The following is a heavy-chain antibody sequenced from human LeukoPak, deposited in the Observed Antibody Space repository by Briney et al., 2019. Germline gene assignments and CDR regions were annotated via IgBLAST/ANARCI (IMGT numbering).Heavy chain of an antibody. Sequence: SVKVSCKASGYTFTSYGISWVRQAPGQGLEWMGWISAYNGNTNYAQKLQGRVIMTTDTSTSTAYMELRSLRSDDTAVYYCARDRVTLLVVTSAEYFQHWGQGTLVTVSS. CDR3: ARDRVTLLVVTSAEYFQH. CDR1: GYTFTSYG. J-gene: IGHJ1*01. D-gene: IGHD5-12*01. V-gene: IGHV1-18*01. CDR2: ISAYNGNT.